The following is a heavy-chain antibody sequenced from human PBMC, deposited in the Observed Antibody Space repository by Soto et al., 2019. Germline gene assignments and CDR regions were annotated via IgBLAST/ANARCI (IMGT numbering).Heavy chain of an antibody. CDR3: ARSYYDSSGYYSEYYDY. CDR1: GGTFSSYG. Sequence: SVKVSCKASGGTFSSYGIIWVRQAPGQGLEWMGGIIPMFGTANYAQKFQDRVTITADESTSTAYMELSSLRSEDTAVYYCARSYYDSSGYYSEYYDYWGQGTLVTVSS. CDR2: IIPMFGTA. D-gene: IGHD3-22*01. J-gene: IGHJ4*02. V-gene: IGHV1-69*13.